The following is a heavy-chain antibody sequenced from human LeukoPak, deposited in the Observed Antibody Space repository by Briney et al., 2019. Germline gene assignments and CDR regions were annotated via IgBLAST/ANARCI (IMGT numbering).Heavy chain of an antibody. Sequence: SETLSLTCAVYGGSFSGYYWSWIRRPPGKGLEWIGEINHSGSTNYNPSLKSRVTISVDTSKNQFSLKLSSVTAADTAVYYCARGPDYYDSSGYSGYWGQGTLVTVSS. V-gene: IGHV4-34*01. J-gene: IGHJ4*02. CDR2: INHSGST. CDR3: ARGPDYYDSSGYSGY. CDR1: GGSFSGYY. D-gene: IGHD3-22*01.